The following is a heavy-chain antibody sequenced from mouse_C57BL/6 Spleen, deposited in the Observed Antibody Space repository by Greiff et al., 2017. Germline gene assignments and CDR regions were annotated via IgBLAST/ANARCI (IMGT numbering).Heavy chain of an antibody. D-gene: IGHD2-3*01. Sequence: DVHLVESGPELVKPGASVKISCKASGYSFTGYYMNWVKQSPEKSLEWIGEINPSTGGTTYNQKFKAKATLTVDKSSSTAYMQLKSLTSEDSAVYYCARAHDGYYYFDYWGQGTTLTVSS. CDR3: ARAHDGYYYFDY. V-gene: IGHV1-42*01. CDR2: INPSTGGT. J-gene: IGHJ2*01. CDR1: GYSFTGYY.